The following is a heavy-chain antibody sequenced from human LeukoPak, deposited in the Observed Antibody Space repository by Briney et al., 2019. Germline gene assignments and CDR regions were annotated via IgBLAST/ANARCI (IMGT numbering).Heavy chain of an antibody. CDR2: IYSGGTT. Sequence: PGGSLRLSCAASGFTVSTNYMSWVRQAPGKGLEWVSVIYSGGTTYYADSVKGRFTISRDNSKNTLYLQMNSLRAEDTAVYYCAKEYSSGWYYFVYWGQGTLVTVSS. D-gene: IGHD6-19*01. J-gene: IGHJ4*02. CDR1: GFTVSTNY. CDR3: AKEYSSGWYYFVY. V-gene: IGHV3-66*02.